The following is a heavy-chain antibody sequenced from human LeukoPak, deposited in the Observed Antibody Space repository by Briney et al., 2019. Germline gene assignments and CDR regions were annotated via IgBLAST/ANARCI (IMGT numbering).Heavy chain of an antibody. D-gene: IGHD6-13*01. CDR2: IYPGYSDA. CDR3: VRFALTSSLDH. Sequence: GESLKISCKISGYKLTNNWIGWVRQVPGKGLEWMGLIYPGYSDAKYSPSFQGQVTLTVDAPISTAYLQLSGLRASDTAIYYCVRFALTSSLDHWGQGTLATVSS. V-gene: IGHV5-51*04. J-gene: IGHJ5*02. CDR1: GYKLTNNW.